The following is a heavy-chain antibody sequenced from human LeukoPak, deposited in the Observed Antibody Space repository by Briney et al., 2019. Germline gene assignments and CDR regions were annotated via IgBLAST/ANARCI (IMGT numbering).Heavy chain of an antibody. V-gene: IGHV1-8*01. CDR1: GCTFTSYD. CDR2: MNPNSGDT. Sequence: ASVKVSCKASGCTFTSYDINWVRQATGQGLEWMGRMNPNSGDTGYAQKFQGRVTMTRNTSISTAYMELSSLRSEDTAVYYCARARNAITIFGVVTVRGGMDVWGQGTTVTVSS. CDR3: ARARNAITIFGVVTVRGGMDV. D-gene: IGHD3-3*01. J-gene: IGHJ6*02.